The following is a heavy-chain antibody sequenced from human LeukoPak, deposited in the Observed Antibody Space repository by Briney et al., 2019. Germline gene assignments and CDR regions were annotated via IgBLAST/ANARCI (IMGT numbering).Heavy chain of an antibody. CDR3: ARVRGSGWYQDAFDI. CDR2: VIPIFGTA. V-gene: IGHV1-69*01. J-gene: IGHJ3*02. D-gene: IGHD6-19*01. CDR1: GGTFSSYA. Sequence: ASVTVSFTASGGTFSSYAISWVRQAPGQGLEWMGGVIPIFGTANYAQKFQGRVTITADESTSTAYMELSSLRSEDTAVYYCARVRGSGWYQDAFDIWGQGTMVTVSS.